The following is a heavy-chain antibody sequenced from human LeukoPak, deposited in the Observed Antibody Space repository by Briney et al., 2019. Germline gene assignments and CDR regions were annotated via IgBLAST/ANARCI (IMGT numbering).Heavy chain of an antibody. CDR2: IFPGDSET. J-gene: IGHJ4*02. CDR3: ATSESQTKFDY. D-gene: IGHD3-10*01. V-gene: IGHV5-51*01. Sequence: GESLKFSCKGSGYRFTSYWIGWVRQMPGKGLEWMGIIFPGDSETIYSPSFQGQVTISADKSISTAYLQWSSLKASDTAMYYCATSESQTKFDYWGQGTLVTASS. CDR1: GYRFTSYW.